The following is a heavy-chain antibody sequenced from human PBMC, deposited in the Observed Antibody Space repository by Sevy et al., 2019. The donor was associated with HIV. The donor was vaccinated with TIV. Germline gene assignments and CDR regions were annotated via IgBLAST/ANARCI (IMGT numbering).Heavy chain of an antibody. J-gene: IGHJ6*02. D-gene: IGHD2-8*01. V-gene: IGHV3-30*02. CDR1: GFSLTTSD. CDR3: ARGRKTTEEWLEELDYYYGLDV. CDR2: VRNDGSNK. Sequence: GSLRLSCAASGFSLTTSDMHWVRQAPGKGLEWVAYVRNDGSNKYYVDSVRDRFTISRDSPKNTLYLQMNSLRDEDTAIYYCARGRKTTEEWLEELDYYYGLDVWGQGTTVTVSS.